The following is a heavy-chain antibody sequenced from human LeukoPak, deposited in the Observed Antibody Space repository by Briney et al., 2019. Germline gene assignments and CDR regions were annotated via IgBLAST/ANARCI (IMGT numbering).Heavy chain of an antibody. Sequence: PGGSLRLSCAASGFTFSSCAMSWVRQAPGKGLEWVSSVSGTSEYIYYADSVRGRFTISRDNAKNTVYLQMNSLRAEDTAVYYCARWYSSGWYSDYWGQGTLVTVSS. D-gene: IGHD6-19*01. CDR2: VSGTSEYI. J-gene: IGHJ4*02. CDR3: ARWYSSGWYSDY. CDR1: GFTFSSCA. V-gene: IGHV3-21*06.